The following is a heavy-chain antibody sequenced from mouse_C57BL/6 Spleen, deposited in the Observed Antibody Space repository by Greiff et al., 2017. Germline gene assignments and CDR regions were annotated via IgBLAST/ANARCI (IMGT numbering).Heavy chain of an antibody. J-gene: IGHJ3*01. CDR2: IYPGSGST. CDR3: ARGGKNYGYSWFAY. V-gene: IGHV1-55*01. CDR1: GYTFTSYW. D-gene: IGHD2-2*01. Sequence: QVQLQQPGAELVKPGASVKMSCKASGYTFTSYWITWVKQRPGQGLEWIGDIYPGSGSTNYNEKFKSKATLTVDTSSSTAYMQLSSLTSEDSAVYYCARGGKNYGYSWFAYWGQGTLVTVSA.